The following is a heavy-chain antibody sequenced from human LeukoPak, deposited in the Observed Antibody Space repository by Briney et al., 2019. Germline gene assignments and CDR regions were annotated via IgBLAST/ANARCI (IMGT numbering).Heavy chain of an antibody. CDR1: GFTFSGSA. V-gene: IGHV3-73*01. D-gene: IGHD6-13*01. CDR2: IRSKANSYAT. CDR3: TRHTVAAGTKSVDY. Sequence: PGGPLRLSCAASGFTFSGSAMHWVRQASGKGLEWVGRIRSKANSYATAYAASVKGRFTISRDDSKNTAYLQMNSLKTEDTAVYYCTRHTVAAGTKSVDYWGQGTLVTVSS. J-gene: IGHJ4*02.